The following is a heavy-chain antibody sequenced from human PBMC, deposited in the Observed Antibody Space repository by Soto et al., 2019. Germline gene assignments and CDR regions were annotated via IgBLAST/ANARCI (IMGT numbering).Heavy chain of an antibody. CDR1: GFTFSSYA. CDR3: ARVRFGESV. Sequence: EVQLLESGGGLVQPGGSLRLSCAASGFTFSSYAMSWVRQAPGKGLEWVSIICVGGGDRYYPESVKGRFTISRDNSRNTLYLEMNSLRDEDTAVYYCARVRFGESVWGQGTLSTVSS. D-gene: IGHD3-10*01. CDR2: ICVGGGDR. V-gene: IGHV3-23*01. J-gene: IGHJ4*02.